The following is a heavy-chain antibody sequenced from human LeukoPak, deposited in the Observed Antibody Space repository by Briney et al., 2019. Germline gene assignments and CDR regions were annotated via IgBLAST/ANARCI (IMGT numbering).Heavy chain of an antibody. J-gene: IGHJ6*02. Sequence: ASVKVSCKASGYTFTSYGISWVRQAPGQGLEWMGWISAYNGNTNYAQKLQGRVTMTTDTSTSTAYMELRSLRSDDTAVYYCARLSPFDYDFWSGYYRPPHYYYGMDVWGQGTTVTVSS. CDR2: ISAYNGNT. D-gene: IGHD3-3*01. CDR1: GYTFTSYG. V-gene: IGHV1-18*01. CDR3: ARLSPFDYDFWSGYYRPPHYYYGMDV.